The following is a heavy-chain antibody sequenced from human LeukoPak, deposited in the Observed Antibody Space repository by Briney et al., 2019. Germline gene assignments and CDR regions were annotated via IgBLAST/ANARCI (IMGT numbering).Heavy chain of an antibody. CDR2: ISYDGSNK. V-gene: IGHV3-30*18. Sequence: GGSLRLSCAASGFTFSSYAMHWIRQAPGKGLECVAVISYDGSNKYYTDSVKGRFTISRDNSKNTLYLQMNSLRAEDTAVYYCAKSGIEAAGSLVYFDYWGQGTLVTASS. D-gene: IGHD6-13*01. J-gene: IGHJ4*02. CDR3: AKSGIEAAGSLVYFDY. CDR1: GFTFSSYA.